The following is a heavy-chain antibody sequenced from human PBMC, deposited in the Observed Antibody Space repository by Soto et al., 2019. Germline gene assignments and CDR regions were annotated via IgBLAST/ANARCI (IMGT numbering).Heavy chain of an antibody. D-gene: IGHD3-3*01. J-gene: IGHJ6*02. CDR1: GFTFSGSA. Sequence: GGSLRLSCAASGFTFSGSAMHWVRQASGKGLEWVGRIRSKANSYATAYAASVKGRFTISRDDSKNTAYLQMNSLKTEDTAVYYCTRHFISHLEPLPFMHYGMDVWGQGTTVTVSS. V-gene: IGHV3-73*01. CDR2: IRSKANSYAT. CDR3: TRHFISHLEPLPFMHYGMDV.